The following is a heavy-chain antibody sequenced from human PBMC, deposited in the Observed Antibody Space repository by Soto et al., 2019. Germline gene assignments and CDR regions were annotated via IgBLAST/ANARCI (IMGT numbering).Heavy chain of an antibody. CDR1: GYSFTSYW. D-gene: IGHD6-6*01. Sequence: PGESLKISCKGSGYSFTSYWISWVRQMPGKGLEWMGRIDPSDSYTNYSPSFQGHVTISADESISTAYLQWSSLKASDTAMYYCARQGIAARPSYYYYGMDVWGQGTTVTVSS. J-gene: IGHJ6*02. V-gene: IGHV5-10-1*01. CDR3: ARQGIAARPSYYYYGMDV. CDR2: IDPSDSYT.